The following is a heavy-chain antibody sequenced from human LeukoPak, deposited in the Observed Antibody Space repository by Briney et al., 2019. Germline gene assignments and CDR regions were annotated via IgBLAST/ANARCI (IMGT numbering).Heavy chain of an antibody. Sequence: GGSLRLSCAASGFTFSIYWMHWVRQAPEKGLVWVSRINSDGSSTSYADSVKGRFTISRDNAKNTLYLQMNSLRAEDTAVYYCARDEDWSGYYGAFDIWGQGTMVTVSS. J-gene: IGHJ3*02. D-gene: IGHD3-3*01. CDR2: INSDGSST. CDR3: ARDEDWSGYYGAFDI. CDR1: GFTFSIYW. V-gene: IGHV3-74*01.